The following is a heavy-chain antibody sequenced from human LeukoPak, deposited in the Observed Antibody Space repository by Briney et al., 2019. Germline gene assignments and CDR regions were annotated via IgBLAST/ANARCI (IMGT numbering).Heavy chain of an antibody. J-gene: IGHJ4*02. D-gene: IGHD3-16*01. V-gene: IGHV3-23*01. CDR1: GFTFSSYA. CDR3: ARSPTGGWTSYFDY. CDR2: VTGSGANT. Sequence: GGSLRLSCAASGFTFSSYAMNWVRQAPGKGLEWVSSVTGSGANTYFADSVKGRFTISRDKSNNTLFLQMDSLRVEDTAVYYCARSPTGGWTSYFDYWGQGTLVTVST.